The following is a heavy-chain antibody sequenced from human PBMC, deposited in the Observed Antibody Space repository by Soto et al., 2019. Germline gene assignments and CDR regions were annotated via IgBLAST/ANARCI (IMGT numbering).Heavy chain of an antibody. D-gene: IGHD3-22*01. CDR3: ARDSYSSGYYSHPDDYYYGMDV. V-gene: IGHV3-21*01. CDR1: GFTFSSYS. CDR2: ISISSSYI. J-gene: IGHJ6*02. Sequence: RLSCAASGFTFSSYSMNWVRQAPGKGLEWVSSISISSSYIYYADSVKGRFTLSRDNAKNSLYLQMNSLRAEDTAVYYWARDSYSSGYYSHPDDYYYGMDVWGPGTKGTVSS.